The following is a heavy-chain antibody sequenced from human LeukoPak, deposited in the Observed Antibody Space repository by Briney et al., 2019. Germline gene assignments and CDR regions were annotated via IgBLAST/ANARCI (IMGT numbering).Heavy chain of an antibody. D-gene: IGHD4-17*01. CDR3: ARDPNGDYIGAFDM. CDR1: GFIFSNYA. V-gene: IGHV3-23*01. J-gene: IGHJ3*02. CDR2: IRGSGGGT. Sequence: GGSLRLSCAASGFIFSNYAFMSLRQSPGNGLEWVSAIRGSGGGTFYAASVKGRFTISRDNSKNTLYLQMNGLRAEDTAVYYCARDPNGDYIGAFDMWGRGTLVTVSS.